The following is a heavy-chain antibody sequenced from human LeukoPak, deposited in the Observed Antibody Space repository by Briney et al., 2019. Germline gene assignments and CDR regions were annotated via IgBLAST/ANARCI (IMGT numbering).Heavy chain of an antibody. V-gene: IGHV1-8*01. CDR3: TTEPPSGWYGDFEY. D-gene: IGHD6-19*01. Sequence: ASVKVSCKASGHTFSNYDINWVRLAAGQGLEWMGWMNPKSGNTGYEQKFQGRVTMTRDTSTSTAYMELSSLRSEDTAVYYCTTEPPSGWYGDFEYWGQGTLVTVSS. CDR2: MNPKSGNT. CDR1: GHTFSNYD. J-gene: IGHJ4*02.